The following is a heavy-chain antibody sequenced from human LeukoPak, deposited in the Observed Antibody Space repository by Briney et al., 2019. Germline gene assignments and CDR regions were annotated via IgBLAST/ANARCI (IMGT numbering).Heavy chain of an antibody. J-gene: IGHJ5*02. D-gene: IGHD2-15*01. Sequence: PGGSLRLSCAASGFTFSSYAMSWVRQAPGKGLEWVSAISGTGGSTYYADSVKGRFTISRDNSKNTLYLQMNSLRAEDTAVYYCAKADCSGGSSYWFDPWGQGTLVTVSS. CDR3: AKADCSGGSSYWFDP. CDR1: GFTFSSYA. CDR2: ISGTGGST. V-gene: IGHV3-23*01.